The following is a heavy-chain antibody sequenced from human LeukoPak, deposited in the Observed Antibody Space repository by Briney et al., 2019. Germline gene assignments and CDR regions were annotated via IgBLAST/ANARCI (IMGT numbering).Heavy chain of an antibody. V-gene: IGHV3-74*01. J-gene: IGHJ4*02. CDR2: INSDGSGT. CDR3: ARGSYYGDYEFDY. Sequence: GGSLRLSCAASGFTFSRYWMHWVRPAPGKGLVWVSHINSDGSGTSYADSVKGRFTISRDNAKNTLYLQMNSLRADDTAVYYCARGSYYGDYEFDYWGQGTLVTVSS. D-gene: IGHD4-17*01. CDR1: GFTFSRYW.